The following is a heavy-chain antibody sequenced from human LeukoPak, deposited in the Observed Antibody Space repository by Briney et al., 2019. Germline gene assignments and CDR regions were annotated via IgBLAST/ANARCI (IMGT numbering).Heavy chain of an antibody. Sequence: QPGGSLRLSCAASGFTFSSYAMSWVRQAPGKGLEWVSAISGSGGSTYYADSVKGRFTISRDNSKNTLYLQMNSLRAEDTAVYYCAKDKYSSSWYANWFDPWGQGTLVTVSS. V-gene: IGHV3-23*01. J-gene: IGHJ5*02. CDR3: AKDKYSSSWYANWFDP. CDR1: GFTFSSYA. D-gene: IGHD6-13*01. CDR2: ISGSGGST.